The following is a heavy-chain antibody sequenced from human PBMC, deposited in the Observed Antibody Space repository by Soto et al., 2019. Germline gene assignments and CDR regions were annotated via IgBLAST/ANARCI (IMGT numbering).Heavy chain of an antibody. CDR3: ARAPPDRIIVGVALRGYFQH. J-gene: IGHJ1*01. D-gene: IGHD1-26*01. CDR1: GFTFSSYA. Sequence: QVQLVESGGGVVQPGRSLRLSCAASGFTFSSYAIHWVRQAPGKGLEWVAVISFDGSNKYYADSVKGRFTISRDNSKNTLYLHMNSLRAEDTAMYYCARAPPDRIIVGVALRGYFQHWGQGTLVTVS. V-gene: IGHV3-30-3*01. CDR2: ISFDGSNK.